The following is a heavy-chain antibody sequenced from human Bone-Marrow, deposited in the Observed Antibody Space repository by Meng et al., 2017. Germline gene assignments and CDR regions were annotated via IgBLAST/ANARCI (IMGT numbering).Heavy chain of an antibody. D-gene: IGHD2-15*01. CDR2: INHSGST. CDR1: GGSFSGYY. Sequence: SETLSLTCAVYGGSFSGYYLSWIRQPPGKGLEWIGEINHSGSTNYNPSLKSRVTISVDTSKNQFSLKLSSVTAADTAVYYCARAVVVVVAATFDYWGQGTLVTVSS. V-gene: IGHV4-34*01. CDR3: ARAVVVVVAATFDY. J-gene: IGHJ4*02.